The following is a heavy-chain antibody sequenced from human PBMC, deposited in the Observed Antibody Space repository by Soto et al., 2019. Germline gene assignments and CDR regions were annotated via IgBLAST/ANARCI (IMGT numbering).Heavy chain of an antibody. V-gene: IGHV4-39*01. D-gene: IGHD3-10*01. CDR1: GGSISSCIYY. Sequence: PSETLSLTCTVSGGSISSCIYYWGWIRQPPGKGLEWIGSIYYSGSTYYNPSLKSRVTISVDTSKNQFSLKLSSVTAADTAVYYCARHSVMVRGVITRTDRENWFDPWGQGTLVTVSS. J-gene: IGHJ5*02. CDR3: ARHSVMVRGVITRTDRENWFDP. CDR2: IYYSGST.